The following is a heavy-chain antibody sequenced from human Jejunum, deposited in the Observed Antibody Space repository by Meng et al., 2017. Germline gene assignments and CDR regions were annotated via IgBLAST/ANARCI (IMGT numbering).Heavy chain of an antibody. Sequence: LAEPGQGRVRPSATRSLPCAVSGGSVTGRSYYWTWIRQPPGKGLEWIGYVFDSGTTKYNPSLSSRVSISSDTSKNQFSLKLTSLTTADTAVYYCATDVYGDGLAYLDHWGQGSLVTVSS. CDR2: VFDSGTT. CDR1: GGSVTGRSYY. V-gene: IGHV4-61*01. D-gene: IGHD4-17*01. CDR3: ATDVYGDGLAYLDH. J-gene: IGHJ4*02.